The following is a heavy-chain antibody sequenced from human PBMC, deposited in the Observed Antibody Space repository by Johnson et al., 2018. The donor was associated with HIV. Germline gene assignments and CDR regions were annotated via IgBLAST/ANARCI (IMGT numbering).Heavy chain of an antibody. CDR2: IGTAGDT. Sequence: VQLVESGGGLVQPGGSLRLSCAASGFTFSSYAMHWVRQATGKGLEWVPAIGTAGDTYYPGSVKGRFTISRENAKHSLYLQMNSLRAGDTAVYYCARDNGEDAFDIWGQGTMVTVSS. CDR3: ARDNGEDAFDI. CDR1: GFTFSSYA. D-gene: IGHD4-17*01. V-gene: IGHV3-13*01. J-gene: IGHJ3*02.